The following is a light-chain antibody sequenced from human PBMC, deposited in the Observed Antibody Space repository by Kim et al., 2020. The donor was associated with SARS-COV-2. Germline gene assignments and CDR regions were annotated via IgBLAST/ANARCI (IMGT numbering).Light chain of an antibody. CDR2: GDD. CDR3: AAWDDSLKGVV. CDR1: SSNIGSYS. J-gene: IGLJ2*01. Sequence: QSVLTQPPAASGTAGQTVTISCSGSSSNIGSYSVSWYQQLPGMAPKGVIYGDDERPSGVPDRFSGSSSGTSASLAISGLQSDDEADYYCAAWDDSLKGVVFGGGTQLTVL. V-gene: IGLV1-44*01.